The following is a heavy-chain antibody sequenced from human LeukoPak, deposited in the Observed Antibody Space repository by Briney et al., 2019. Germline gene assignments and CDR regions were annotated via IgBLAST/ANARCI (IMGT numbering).Heavy chain of an antibody. Sequence: GGSLRLSCAASGFTFSDYYMRWIRQAPGKGLEWVAYISNSGTTIFYPDSVKGRFTISRDNAKNSLYPQMNSLRAEDTAVYYCAREAWGMDVWGQGTTVTVSS. CDR3: AREAWGMDV. J-gene: IGHJ6*02. CDR2: ISNSGTTI. V-gene: IGHV3-11*01. CDR1: GFTFSDYY.